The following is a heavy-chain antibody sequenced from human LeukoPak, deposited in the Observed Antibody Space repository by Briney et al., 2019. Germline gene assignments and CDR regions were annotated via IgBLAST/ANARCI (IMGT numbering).Heavy chain of an antibody. CDR1: GFTFSNSA. CDR2: IIVGSGNT. J-gene: IGHJ4*02. D-gene: IGHD1-26*01. CDR3: AREYSGSYGFDY. Sequence: SVKVSCKASGFTFSNSAVQWVRQARGQRLEWIGWIIVGSGNTNYAQKVQERITITRDMSTSTAYMELSSLGSEDTAVYYCAREYSGSYGFDYWGQGTLVTVSS. V-gene: IGHV1-58*01.